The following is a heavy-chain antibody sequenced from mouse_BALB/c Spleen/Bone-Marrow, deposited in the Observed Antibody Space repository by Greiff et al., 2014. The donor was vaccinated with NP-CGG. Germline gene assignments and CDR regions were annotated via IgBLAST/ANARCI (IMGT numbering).Heavy chain of an antibody. CDR3: AKKDYGSSSFDY. J-gene: IGHJ2*01. CDR1: GYSFTDSN. Sequence: VQLKESGPELEKPGASVKMSCKASGYSFTDSNMNWVKQSNGKNLEWIGNIDPYYGGTSYSQKFKGKATLTVDKSSSTAYMQLRSLTSEDSAVYYCAKKDYGSSSFDYWGQGTTLTVSS. V-gene: IGHV1-39*01. D-gene: IGHD1-1*01. CDR2: IDPYYGGT.